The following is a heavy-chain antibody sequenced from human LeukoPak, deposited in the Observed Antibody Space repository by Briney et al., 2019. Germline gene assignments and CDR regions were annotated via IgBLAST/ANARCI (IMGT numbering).Heavy chain of an antibody. D-gene: IGHD4-11*01. J-gene: IGHJ4*02. V-gene: IGHV3-11*06. CDR1: GYSISSGYY. CDR3: ARDLSDNYTIDY. Sequence: LSLTCTVSGYSISSGYYWGWIRQPPGKGLEWLSYINAASDATFYADSVKGRFTISRDNAKNSLYLQMNSLRAEDTALYYCARDLSDNYTIDYWGQGTLVTVSS. CDR2: INAASDAT.